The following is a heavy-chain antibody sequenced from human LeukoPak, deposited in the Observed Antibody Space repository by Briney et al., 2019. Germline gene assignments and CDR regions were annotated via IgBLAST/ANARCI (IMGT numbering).Heavy chain of an antibody. J-gene: IGHJ6*03. CDR1: GGFISSYY. Sequence: KSSETLSLTCTVSGGFISSYYWSWIRQPPGKGLEWIGYIYYSGRTNYNPSLKSRVTISVDKSKNQFSLKLSSVTAADTAVYYCARNAGIAAAGGRSYYYYYYMDVWGKGTTVTVSS. V-gene: IGHV4-59*01. CDR2: IYYSGRT. D-gene: IGHD6-13*01. CDR3: ARNAGIAAAGGRSYYYYYYMDV.